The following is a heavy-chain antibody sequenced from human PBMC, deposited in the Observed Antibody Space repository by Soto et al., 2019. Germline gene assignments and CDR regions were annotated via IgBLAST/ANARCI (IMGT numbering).Heavy chain of an antibody. Sequence: EVQLVESGGGLIQPGGSVRLSCAASGFSVSSNYMTWVRQAPGKGLEWVSVIYSGGNTYYADSVKGRFTISRDNSKNTLYLQMNSLRAEDTAVYYSARGGSGWGIDCWGQGSLVTVSS. CDR2: IYSGGNT. J-gene: IGHJ4*02. CDR1: GFSVSSNY. D-gene: IGHD6-19*01. CDR3: ARGGSGWGIDC. V-gene: IGHV3-53*01.